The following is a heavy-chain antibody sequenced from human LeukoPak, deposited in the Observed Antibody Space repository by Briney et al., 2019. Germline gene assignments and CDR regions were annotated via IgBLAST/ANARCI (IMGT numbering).Heavy chain of an antibody. CDR1: GGSISSGGYY. D-gene: IGHD2-2*01. CDR3: ARDSSEYYYYGMDV. CDR2: IYTSGST. J-gene: IGHJ6*02. V-gene: IGHV4-61*02. Sequence: SQTLSLTCTVSGGSISSGGYYWSWIRQPAGTGLEWIGRIYTSGSTNYNPSLKSRVTMSVDTSKNQFSLKLSSVTAADTAVYYCARDSSEYYYYGMDVWGQGTTVTVSS.